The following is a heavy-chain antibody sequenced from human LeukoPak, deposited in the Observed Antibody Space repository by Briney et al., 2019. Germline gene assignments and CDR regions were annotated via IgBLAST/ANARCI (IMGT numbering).Heavy chain of an antibody. V-gene: IGHV1-46*01. Sequence: GASVKVSCKASGYTFTSYYMHWVRQAPGQGLEWMGIINPSGGSTSYAQKFQGRITMTRDTSTSTVYMELSSLRSEDTAVYYCARDLSVAAAGPNWFDPWGQGTLVTVPS. J-gene: IGHJ5*02. CDR2: INPSGGST. D-gene: IGHD6-13*01. CDR3: ARDLSVAAAGPNWFDP. CDR1: GYTFTSYY.